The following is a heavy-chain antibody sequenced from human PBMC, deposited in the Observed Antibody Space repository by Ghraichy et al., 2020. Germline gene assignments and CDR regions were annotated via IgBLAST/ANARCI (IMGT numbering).Heavy chain of an antibody. D-gene: IGHD6-19*01. V-gene: IGHV3-23*01. Sequence: ETLRLSCEASGFTFRSYAMSWVRQAPGKGLEWVTGFGGDPRITYYADSVKGRFTISRDNSRNTLYLQMNGLRVEDTALYYCAKEGQIGVAGFDCWGQGTLVTVSS. CDR3: AKEGQIGVAGFDC. J-gene: IGHJ4*02. CDR2: FGGDPRIT. CDR1: GFTFRSYA.